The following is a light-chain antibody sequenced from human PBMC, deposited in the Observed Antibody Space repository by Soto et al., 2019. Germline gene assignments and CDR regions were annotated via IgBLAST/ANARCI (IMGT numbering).Light chain of an antibody. CDR3: QQANGFPIT. CDR1: QVVSRW. Sequence: DIQMTQSPSSVSASVGDTVTITCRASQVVSRWLAWYQQKPGKAPKVLIYTTSELQSGVPSRFSGSGSGTDFTLTISNLQPEDFATYYCQQANGFPITFGQGTRLEIK. V-gene: IGKV1D-12*01. CDR2: TTS. J-gene: IGKJ5*01.